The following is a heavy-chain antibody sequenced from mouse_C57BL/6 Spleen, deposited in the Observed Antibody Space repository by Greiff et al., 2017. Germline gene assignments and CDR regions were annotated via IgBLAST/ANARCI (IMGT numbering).Heavy chain of an antibody. Sequence: EVHLVESGGGLVQPGGSLKLSCAASGFTFSDYYMYWVRQTPEKRLEWVAYISNGGGSTYYPDTVKGRFTISRDNAKNTLYLQMSRLKSEDTAMYYCARRDSSGPFAYWGQGTLVTVSA. CDR1: GFTFSDYY. J-gene: IGHJ3*01. V-gene: IGHV5-12*01. D-gene: IGHD3-2*02. CDR3: ARRDSSGPFAY. CDR2: ISNGGGST.